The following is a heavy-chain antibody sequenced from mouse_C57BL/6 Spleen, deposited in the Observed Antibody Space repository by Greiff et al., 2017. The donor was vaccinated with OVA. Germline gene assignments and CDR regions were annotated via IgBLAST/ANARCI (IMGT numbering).Heavy chain of an antibody. Sequence: VQLQQPGAELVKPGASVKLSCKASGYTFTSYWMQWVKQRPGQGLEWIGEIDPSDSYTNYNQKFKGKATLTVDTSSSTAYMQLSSLTSEDSAVYYCARREDVWGTGTTVTVSS. J-gene: IGHJ1*03. CDR3: ARREDV. V-gene: IGHV1-50*01. CDR2: IDPSDSYT. CDR1: GYTFTSYW.